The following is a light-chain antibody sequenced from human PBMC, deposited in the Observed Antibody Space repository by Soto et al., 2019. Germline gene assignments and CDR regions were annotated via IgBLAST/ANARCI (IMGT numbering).Light chain of an antibody. Sequence: QPVLTQSPSASASLGASVKLTCTLSSGHSNYAIAWHQQRPEKGPRYLMKLNSDGSHSKGDGIPDRFSGSSSGAERYLTISSLQSEDESDYYCQTWGTGIYHVVFAGGTKVTVL. V-gene: IGLV4-69*01. CDR3: QTWGTGIYHVV. CDR2: LNSDGSH. J-gene: IGLJ2*01. CDR1: SGHSNYA.